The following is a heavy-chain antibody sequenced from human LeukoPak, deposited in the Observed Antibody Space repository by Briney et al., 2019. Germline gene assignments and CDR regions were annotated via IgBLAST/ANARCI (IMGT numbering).Heavy chain of an antibody. CDR2: IGYDGSKK. CDR1: GFTFSRYG. V-gene: IGHV3-30*02. D-gene: IGHD1-1*01. CDR3: VKDRPDWTFDY. Sequence: GGSLRLSCAASGFTFSRYGIHWVRQAPGKGLEWVTFIGYDGSKKYYADSVKGRFTISRDNSKNTLYLQMNSLRAEDTAVYYCVKDRPDWTFDYWGQGTLVTVSS. J-gene: IGHJ4*02.